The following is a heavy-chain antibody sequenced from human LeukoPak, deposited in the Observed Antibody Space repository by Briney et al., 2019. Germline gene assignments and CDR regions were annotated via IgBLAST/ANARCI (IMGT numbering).Heavy chain of an antibody. CDR3: ARVGSGTTRDY. Sequence: GGSLRLSCAASGFTFSSYWMHWVRQAPGKGLVWVTGISNDGSSTSYADSVKGRFTISRDNARNTLYLQMNSLRAEDTALYYCARVGSGTTRDYWGQGTLVTVSS. V-gene: IGHV3-74*01. CDR2: ISNDGSST. D-gene: IGHD1-14*01. CDR1: GFTFSSYW. J-gene: IGHJ4*02.